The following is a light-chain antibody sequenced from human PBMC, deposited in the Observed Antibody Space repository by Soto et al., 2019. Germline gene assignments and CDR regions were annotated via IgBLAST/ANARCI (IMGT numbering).Light chain of an antibody. CDR2: EAS. CDR3: LQDFQYPRT. CDR1: QFIRND. V-gene: IGKV1-6*01. Sequence: AILMTQSPSSLSASLGDRVTITCLASQFIRNDLACYQQNTGKAPKLLIYEASTLQYGVPAMFSGSYSAKDFTLTIGSLQSEDFATYYCLQDFQYPRTFGQGTKVAIK. J-gene: IGKJ1*01.